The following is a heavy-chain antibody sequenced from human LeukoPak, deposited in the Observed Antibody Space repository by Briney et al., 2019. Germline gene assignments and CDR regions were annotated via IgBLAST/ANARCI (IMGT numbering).Heavy chain of an antibody. CDR3: ARVFISGSYRDGFDI. CDR2: INPSGGST. V-gene: IGHV1-46*01. D-gene: IGHD1-26*01. J-gene: IGHJ3*02. Sequence: GASVKVSCKASGYTFTSYYMHWVRQAPGQGLEWMGIINPSGGSTSYAQKFQGRVTMTRDTSISTDYMELYSLRSDDTAVYYCARVFISGSYRDGFDIWGQGTMVSVSS. CDR1: GYTFTSYY.